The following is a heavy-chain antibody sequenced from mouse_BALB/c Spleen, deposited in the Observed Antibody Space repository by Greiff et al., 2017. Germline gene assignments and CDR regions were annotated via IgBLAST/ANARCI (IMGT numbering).Heavy chain of an antibody. V-gene: IGHV10-1*02. Sequence: EVHLVESGGGLVQPKGSLKLSCAASGFTFNTYAMNWVRQAPGKGLEWVARIRSKSNNYATYYADSVKDRFTISRDDSQSMLYLQMNNLKTEDTAMYYCVIITTATGYWGQGTLVTVSA. CDR2: IRSKSNNYAT. CDR1: GFTFNTYA. J-gene: IGHJ3*01. CDR3: VIITTATGY. D-gene: IGHD1-2*01.